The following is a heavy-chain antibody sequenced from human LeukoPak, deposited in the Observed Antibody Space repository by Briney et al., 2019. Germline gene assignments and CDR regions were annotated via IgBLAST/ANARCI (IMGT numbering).Heavy chain of an antibody. CDR2: ISYDGSNK. V-gene: IGHV3-30*03. CDR1: GFTFSSFA. Sequence: PGGSLRLSCAASGFTFSSFAMSWVRQAPGKGLEWVAVISYDGSNKYYADSVKGRFTISRDNSKNTLYLQMNSLRAEDTAVYYCASSYDSSGYTFDYCGQGTLVTVSS. D-gene: IGHD3-22*01. J-gene: IGHJ4*02. CDR3: ASSYDSSGYTFDY.